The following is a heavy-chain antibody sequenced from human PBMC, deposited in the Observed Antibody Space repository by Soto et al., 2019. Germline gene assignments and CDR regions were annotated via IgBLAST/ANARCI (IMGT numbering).Heavy chain of an antibody. CDR3: ARDTESNRYND. V-gene: IGHV1-18*01. Sequence: ASVKVSCKTSGYTFSTSCMSWGRQAPGQGLEWVGWIRPDNGNTKSAQRLQGRVTLTTDTSASTAYMELRSLTSDDTAMYYCARDTESNRYNDWGQGTLVTVSS. CDR1: GYTFSTSC. J-gene: IGHJ1*01. D-gene: IGHD1-20*01. CDR2: IRPDNGNT.